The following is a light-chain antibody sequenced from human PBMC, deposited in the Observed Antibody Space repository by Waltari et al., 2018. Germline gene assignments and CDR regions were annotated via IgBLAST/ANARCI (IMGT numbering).Light chain of an antibody. J-gene: IGLJ3*02. CDR1: SSNIGAGYD. CDR2: ASN. V-gene: IGLV1-40*01. CDR3: QSYDSALSAV. Sequence: QSVLTQPPSVFGVPGQGVTISCTGSSSNIGAGYDVHWYQQLPGAAPKLLLYASNNPPAALPDRFYGSQSGTAASLAITGLQADDEADYYGQSYDSALSAVFGGGTKVTVL.